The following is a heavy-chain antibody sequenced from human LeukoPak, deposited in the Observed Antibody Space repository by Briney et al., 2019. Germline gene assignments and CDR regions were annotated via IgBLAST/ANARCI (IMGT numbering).Heavy chain of an antibody. CDR1: GYTLTGYY. D-gene: IGHD5-24*01. J-gene: IGHJ4*02. V-gene: IGHV1-2*02. CDR2: INPNSGDT. Sequence: ASVTVPCKASGYTLTGYYMHWLRQAPGQGLEWMGWINPNSGDTNYAQKFQGRVTMTRDTSISTAYMELSRLTSDDTAVYYCAKNPYKHYFNYWGQGTLVTVSS. CDR3: AKNPYKHYFNY.